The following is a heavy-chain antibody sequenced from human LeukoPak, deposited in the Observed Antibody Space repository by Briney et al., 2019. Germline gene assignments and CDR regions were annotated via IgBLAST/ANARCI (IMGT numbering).Heavy chain of an antibody. J-gene: IGHJ4*02. D-gene: IGHD1-26*01. CDR2: IISNGGST. V-gene: IGHV3-64D*06. CDR3: VKESGSYSGRAFDY. Sequence: GGSLRLSCSASGFTFSSYAMHWVRQAPGKGLEYVSAIISNGGSTNYADSVKGTFTISRANSKDTLYLQMGSLSAEDTAVYYCVKESGSYSGRAFDYWGQGTLVTVSS. CDR1: GFTFSSYA.